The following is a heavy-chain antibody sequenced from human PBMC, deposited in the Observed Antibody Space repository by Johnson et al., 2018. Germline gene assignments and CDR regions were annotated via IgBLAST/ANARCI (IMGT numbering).Heavy chain of an antibody. V-gene: IGHV3-30*18. CDR2: ISYDGSNK. J-gene: IGHJ6*02. CDR1: GFTFSSYG. D-gene: IGHD6-19*01. Sequence: VQLVESGGGVVQPGRSLRLSCAASGFTFSSYGMHWVRQAPGKGLEWVAVISYDGSNKYYADSMKGRLTISRDTSKTTLYLQMNSLRAEDTAVYYCAKDPRAVPGTRFIRYYGMDVWGQGTTVTVSS. CDR3: AKDPRAVPGTRFIRYYGMDV.